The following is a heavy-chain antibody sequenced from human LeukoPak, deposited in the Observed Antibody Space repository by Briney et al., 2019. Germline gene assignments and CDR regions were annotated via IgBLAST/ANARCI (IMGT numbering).Heavy chain of an antibody. CDR3: AAEVPDYYYGMDV. CDR2: IYYSGST. V-gene: IGHV4-59*08. J-gene: IGHJ6*02. CDR1: GGSISSYY. Sequence: SETLSLTCTVSGGSISSYYWRWIRQPPGKGLEWIGYIYYSGSTNYNPSLKSRVTISVDTSKNQFSLKLSSVTAADTAVYYCAAEVPDYYYGMDVWGQGTTVTVSS.